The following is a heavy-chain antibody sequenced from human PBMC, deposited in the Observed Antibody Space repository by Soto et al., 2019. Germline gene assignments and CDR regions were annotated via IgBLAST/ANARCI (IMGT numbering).Heavy chain of an antibody. V-gene: IGHV4-61*01. CDR1: GGSVSSGSYY. J-gene: IGHJ6*02. CDR2: IYYSGST. Sequence: QVQLQESGPGLVKPSETLSLTCTVSGGSVSSGSYYWSWIRQPPGKGLEWIGYIYYSGSTNYNPSLQSRVTISVDTSKNQFSLKLSSVTAADTAVYYCASWNGPYYYCGMDGWGQGTTVTVSS. D-gene: IGHD1-1*01. CDR3: ASWNGPYYYCGMDG.